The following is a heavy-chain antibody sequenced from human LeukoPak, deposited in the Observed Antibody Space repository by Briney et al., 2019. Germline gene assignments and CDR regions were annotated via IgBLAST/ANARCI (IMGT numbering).Heavy chain of an antibody. Sequence: GGSLRLSCAASGFTFDDYGMSWVRQAPGKGLEWASGINWNGASTGYADSVKGRFTISRDNGKNSLYLQMNSLRAEDTAVYFCARGSSNVAARNNWFDPWGQGTLVTASS. J-gene: IGHJ5*02. CDR2: INWNGAST. D-gene: IGHD6-6*01. CDR3: ARGSSNVAARNNWFDP. V-gene: IGHV3-20*04. CDR1: GFTFDDYG.